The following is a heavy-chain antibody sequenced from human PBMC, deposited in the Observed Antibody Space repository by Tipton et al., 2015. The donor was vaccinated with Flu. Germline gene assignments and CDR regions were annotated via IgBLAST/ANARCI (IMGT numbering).Heavy chain of an antibody. CDR1: GFTFSSYA. V-gene: IGHV3-23*01. J-gene: IGHJ4*02. Sequence: SLRLSCAASGFTFSSYAMSWVRQAPGKGLEWVSAISGSGGSTYYADSVKGRFTISRDNSKNTLYLQMNSLRAEDTAVYYCAKDRRSGDYAHTFDYWGQGTLVTVSS. CDR2: ISGSGGST. CDR3: AKDRRSGDYAHTFDY. D-gene: IGHD4-17*01.